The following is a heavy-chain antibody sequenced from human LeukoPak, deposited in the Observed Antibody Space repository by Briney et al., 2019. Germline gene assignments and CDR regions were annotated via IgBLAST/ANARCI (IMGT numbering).Heavy chain of an antibody. CDR2: INHSGSH. D-gene: IGHD5-12*01. CDR1: GGSFSGYY. J-gene: IGHJ6*03. Sequence: SSETLSLTCAVYGGSFSGYYWSWIRQPPGKGLEWMGEINHSGSHKYNPSLKSRVTITVDTSKNQYSLKLSSVTDADTAVYYYARGIVDIVATILFRGNYYYYYMDVWGKGTTVTVSS. CDR3: ARGIVDIVATILFRGNYYYYYMDV. V-gene: IGHV4-34*01.